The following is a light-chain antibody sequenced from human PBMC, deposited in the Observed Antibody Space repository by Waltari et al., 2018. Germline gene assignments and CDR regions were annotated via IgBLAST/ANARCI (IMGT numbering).Light chain of an antibody. CDR1: SSDVGGYNY. J-gene: IGLJ3*02. V-gene: IGLV2-8*01. CDR3: SSYAGSNNLV. CDR2: EVS. Sequence: QSALTQPPSASGSPGQSVTISCTGTSSDVGGYNYVSWYQQHPGKAPKLMCYEVSKRPSGVPERFSGSKSGNTASLTVSGLQAEDEADYYCSSYAGSNNLVFGGGTKLTVL.